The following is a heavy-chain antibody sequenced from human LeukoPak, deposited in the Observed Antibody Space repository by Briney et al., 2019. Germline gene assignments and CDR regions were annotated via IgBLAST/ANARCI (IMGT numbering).Heavy chain of an antibody. CDR3: ARVGYCSGGSCYFTYFQH. V-gene: IGHV4-34*01. CDR2: INHSGST. CDR1: GGSFSGYY. D-gene: IGHD2-15*01. J-gene: IGHJ1*01. Sequence: PSETLSLTCAVYGGSFSGYYWSWIRQPPGKGLEWIGEINHSGSTNYNPSLKSRVTISVDTSKNQFSLKLSSVTAADTAVYYCARVGYCSGGSCYFTYFQHWGRGTLVTVSS.